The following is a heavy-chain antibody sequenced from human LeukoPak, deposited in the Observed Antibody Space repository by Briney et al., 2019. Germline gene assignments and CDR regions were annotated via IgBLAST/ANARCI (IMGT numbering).Heavy chain of an antibody. V-gene: IGHV3-23*01. Sequence: GGSLRLSCEGSGFTFSSHAMTWVRQAPGKGLEWVAGISNNGGDTFYAESVKGRFTISRDNSKNTVYLQLNSVRGDDTGVYYCAKDFVADTGLLEPWGQGTLVTVSS. D-gene: IGHD1-1*01. CDR3: AKDFVADTGLLEP. CDR1: GFTFSSHA. J-gene: IGHJ5*02. CDR2: ISNNGGDT.